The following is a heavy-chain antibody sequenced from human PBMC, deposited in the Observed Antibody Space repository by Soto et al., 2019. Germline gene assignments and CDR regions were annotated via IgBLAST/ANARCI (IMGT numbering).Heavy chain of an antibody. D-gene: IGHD1-26*01. J-gene: IGHJ6*02. CDR2: IGGRATSA. Sequence: PGGSLRLSCAASGFMFSNYAMSWVRQAPGKGLEWVSGIGGRATSAYYADSVKGRFAISRDNANNTLYLQLNSLRAEDTAVYYCARDSGSDSGRYYYYGMDVWGQGTTVTVSS. V-gene: IGHV3-23*01. CDR3: ARDSGSDSGRYYYYGMDV. CDR1: GFMFSNYA.